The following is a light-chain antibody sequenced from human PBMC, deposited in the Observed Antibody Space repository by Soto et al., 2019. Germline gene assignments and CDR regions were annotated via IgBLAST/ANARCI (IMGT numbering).Light chain of an antibody. CDR1: QHIRDS. Sequence: ETIMTQSPATLSVPPGERATLSCRASQHIRDSLSWYQQKPGQAPRLLIYGASTRPTGIPARFSGSGSGTEFTLTISSLQSEDFAVYYCQQYDHWPRTFGQGTKVEIK. CDR2: GAS. J-gene: IGKJ1*01. V-gene: IGKV3-15*01. CDR3: QQYDHWPRT.